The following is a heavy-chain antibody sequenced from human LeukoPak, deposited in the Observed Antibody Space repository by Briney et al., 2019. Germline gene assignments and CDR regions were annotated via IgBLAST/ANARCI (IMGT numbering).Heavy chain of an antibody. CDR3: AKDISNPSRGDY. V-gene: IGHV3-23*01. CDR1: GFTFSGYA. D-gene: IGHD4-11*01. Sequence: GGSLRLSCVASGFTFSGYAMSWVRQASGKGLEWVSVISGNSISTYYADSVKGRFTISRDNSKNTLYLQMNSLRAEDTAVYYCAKDISNPSRGDYWGQGTLVTVSS. J-gene: IGHJ4*02. CDR2: ISGNSIST.